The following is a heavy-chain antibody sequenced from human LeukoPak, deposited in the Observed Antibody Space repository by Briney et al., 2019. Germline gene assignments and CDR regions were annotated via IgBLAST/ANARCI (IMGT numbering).Heavy chain of an antibody. Sequence: SETLSLPRTVSGGSISSHYWSWIRQPPGKGLEWIGYIYYSGSTNYNPSLKSRVTISVDTSKNQFSLKLSSVTAADTAVYYCARTGYDLSWYYYYYMDVWGKGTTVTVSS. D-gene: IGHD5-12*01. V-gene: IGHV4-59*11. CDR1: GGSISSHY. J-gene: IGHJ6*03. CDR2: IYYSGST. CDR3: ARTGYDLSWYYYYYMDV.